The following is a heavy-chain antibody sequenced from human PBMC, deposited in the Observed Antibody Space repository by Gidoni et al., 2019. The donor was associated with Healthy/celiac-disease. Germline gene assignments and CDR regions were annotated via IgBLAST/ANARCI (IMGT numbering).Heavy chain of an antibody. D-gene: IGHD3-16*02. V-gene: IGHV3-9*01. CDR3: AKVLRLGELSPAAFDI. CDR2: ISWNSGSI. Sequence: EVQLVASGGCLVQPGRSLRLSCASSGFTFDHHAMHWVRQAPGKGLEWVSGISWNSGSIGYADSVKGRFTISRDNAKNSLYLQMNNLRAEDTALYYCAKVLRLGELSPAAFDIWGQGTMVTVSS. CDR1: GFTFDHHA. J-gene: IGHJ3*02.